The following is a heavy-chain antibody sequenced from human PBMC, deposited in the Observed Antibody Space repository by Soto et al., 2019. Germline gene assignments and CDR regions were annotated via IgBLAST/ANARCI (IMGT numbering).Heavy chain of an antibody. D-gene: IGHD2-21*02. CDR3: ARLRGTAILDY. Sequence: SETLSLTCAVSGGSISSGGYSWSWIRQPPGKGLEWIGYLYHTGNTYYNPSLESRVTISVDRSKNQFSLELTSVTAADTAVYYCARLRGTAILDYWGQGTLVTVSS. V-gene: IGHV4-30-2*01. CDR2: LYHTGNT. CDR1: GGSISSGGYS. J-gene: IGHJ4*02.